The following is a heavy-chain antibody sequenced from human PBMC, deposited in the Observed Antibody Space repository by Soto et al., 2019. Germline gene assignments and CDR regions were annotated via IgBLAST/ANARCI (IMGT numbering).Heavy chain of an antibody. CDR1: GFPVRRAY. D-gene: IGHD3-16*01. CDR2: IYSAGNT. CDR3: ARDSRYVGDNYGLDH. Sequence: LILPFSASGFPVRRAYMTWVRQAPGKGLEWVSVIYSAGNTYYADSVKGRFTISRDNSRNTVYLQMNRLRAEDTAIYYCARDSRYVGDNYGLDHWGQGSLVTVSS. J-gene: IGHJ4*02. V-gene: IGHV3-53*01.